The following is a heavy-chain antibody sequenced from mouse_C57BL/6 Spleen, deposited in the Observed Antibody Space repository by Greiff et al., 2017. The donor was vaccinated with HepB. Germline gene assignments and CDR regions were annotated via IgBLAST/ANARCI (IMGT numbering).Heavy chain of an antibody. Sequence: VQLQQSDAELVKPGASVKISCKVSGYTFTDHTIHWMKQRPEQGLEWIGYIYPRDGSTKYNEKFKGKATLTADKSSSTAYMQLNSLTSEDSAVYFCAREGIYYDYDPYAMDYWGQGTSVTVSS. D-gene: IGHD2-4*01. CDR2: IYPRDGST. CDR3: AREGIYYDYDPYAMDY. V-gene: IGHV1-78*01. CDR1: GYTFTDHT. J-gene: IGHJ4*01.